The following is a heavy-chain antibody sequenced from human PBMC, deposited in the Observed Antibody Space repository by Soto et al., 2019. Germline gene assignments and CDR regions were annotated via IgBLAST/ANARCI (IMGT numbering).Heavy chain of an antibody. J-gene: IGHJ4*02. CDR3: ARAVAAASDY. Sequence: EVQLVESGGGLVKPGGSLRLSCAASGFTFSSYSMNWVRQAPGKGLEWVSSISSSSTYIYYADSVKGRFTISRDKAKNSLYVQMNSLRAEDTAVYYCARAVAAASDYWGQGTLVTVSS. D-gene: IGHD6-13*01. CDR1: GFTFSSYS. V-gene: IGHV3-21*01. CDR2: ISSSSTYI.